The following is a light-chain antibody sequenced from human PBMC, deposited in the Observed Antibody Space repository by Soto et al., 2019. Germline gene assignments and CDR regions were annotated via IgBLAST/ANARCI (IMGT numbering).Light chain of an antibody. CDR1: QSVSSSY. J-gene: IGKJ5*01. Sequence: EIVLTQSPGTLSLSPGERATLSCRASQSVSSSYLAWYQQKPGQAPRLLIYGASSRATGIPDRFSGSGSEKDFTLTISRLESEEFAVYYCQQYGSSPLITFGQGTRLEIK. V-gene: IGKV3-20*01. CDR2: GAS. CDR3: QQYGSSPLIT.